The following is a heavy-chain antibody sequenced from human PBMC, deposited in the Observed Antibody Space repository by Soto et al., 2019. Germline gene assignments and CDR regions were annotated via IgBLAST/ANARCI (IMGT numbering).Heavy chain of an antibody. J-gene: IGHJ6*03. V-gene: IGHV1-24*01. CDR3: ATGSRWVSIRGTYMDV. CDR1: GYTLTELS. Sequence: VASVKVSCKVSGYTLTELSMHWVRQAPGKGLEWMGGFDPEDGETIYAQKFQGRVTMTEDTSTDTAYMELSSLRSEDTAVYYCATGSRWVSIRGTYMDVWGKGTTVTVSS. CDR2: FDPEDGET. D-gene: IGHD3-16*01.